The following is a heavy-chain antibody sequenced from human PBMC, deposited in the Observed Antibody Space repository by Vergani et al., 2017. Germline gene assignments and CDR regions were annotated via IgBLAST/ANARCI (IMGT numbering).Heavy chain of an antibody. CDR3: SSSWHSQLLRSRDY. CDR1: GFTFSSYA. J-gene: IGHJ4*02. Sequence: AASGFTFSSYAMSWVRQAPGKGLEWVSAISGSGGSTYYADSVKGRFTITRDNSKNTLYLQMNSLRAEDTAVYYCSSSWHSQLLRSRDYWGQGTLVTVSS. V-gene: IGHV3-23*01. CDR2: ISGSGGST. D-gene: IGHD6-13*01.